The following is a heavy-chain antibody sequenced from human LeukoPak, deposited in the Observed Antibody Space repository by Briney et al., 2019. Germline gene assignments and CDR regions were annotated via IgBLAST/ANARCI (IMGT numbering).Heavy chain of an antibody. CDR2: INHSGST. CDR3: ASLRSKMATISLRRFDP. V-gene: IGHV4-34*01. CDR1: GGSFRGYY. Sequence: NSSETLSLTCAVYGGSFRGYYWSWIRQSPGKGLEWIGEINHSGSTNYNPSLKSRVTISVDTSKNQFSLKLSSVTAADTAVYYCASLRSKMATISLRRFDPWGQGTLVTVSS. J-gene: IGHJ5*02. D-gene: IGHD5-24*01.